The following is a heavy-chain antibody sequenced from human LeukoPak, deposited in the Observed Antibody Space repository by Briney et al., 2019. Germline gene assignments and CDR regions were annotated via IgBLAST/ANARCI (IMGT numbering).Heavy chain of an antibody. V-gene: IGHV3-23*01. D-gene: IGHD3-3*01. CDR1: GFIFSRYA. J-gene: IGHJ4*02. CDR3: ANWREGVRPDFES. Sequence: GGSLRLSCATSGFIFSRYAMSWVRQAPGKGLEWVSAVSGSGRTTYYADSVKGRFTISRDNSKSTLFVQMNSLRAEDTTVYYCANWREGVRPDFESWGQGTLVTVSS. CDR2: VSGSGRTT.